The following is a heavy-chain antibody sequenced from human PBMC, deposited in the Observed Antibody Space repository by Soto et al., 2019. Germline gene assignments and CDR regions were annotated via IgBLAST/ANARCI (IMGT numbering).Heavy chain of an antibody. Sequence: QVQLQQWGAGLLKPSETLSLTCAVYGGSFSGYYWSWIRQPPGKGLEWIGEINHSGSTNYNPSLKSRVTISVDTSKNQFSLKLSSVTAADTAVYYCARGPGEAGYSYGVAYWGQGTLVTVSS. CDR2: INHSGST. CDR3: ARGPGEAGYSYGVAY. J-gene: IGHJ4*02. D-gene: IGHD5-18*01. V-gene: IGHV4-34*01. CDR1: GGSFSGYY.